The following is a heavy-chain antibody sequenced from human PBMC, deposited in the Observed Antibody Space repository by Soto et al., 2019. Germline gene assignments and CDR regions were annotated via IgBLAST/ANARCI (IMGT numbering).Heavy chain of an antibody. CDR2: IIPIFGTA. CDR3: AREGYSSSWYIWFDP. J-gene: IGHJ5*02. D-gene: IGHD6-13*01. V-gene: IGHV1-69*06. CDR1: GGTFSSYA. Sequence: GASVKVSCKASGGTFSSYAISWVRQAPGQGLELMGGIIPIFGTANYAQKFQGRVTITADKSTSTAYMELSSLRSEDTAVYYCAREGYSSSWYIWFDPWGQGTLVTVYS.